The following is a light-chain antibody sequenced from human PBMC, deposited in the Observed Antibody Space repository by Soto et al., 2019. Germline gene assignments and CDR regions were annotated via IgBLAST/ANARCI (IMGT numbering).Light chain of an antibody. V-gene: IGKV3-20*01. CDR1: QSISDT. CDR3: QQYGSSPIT. J-gene: IGKJ5*01. CDR2: SAS. Sequence: EIVMTQSPATPSVSPGGRATLSCRASQSISDTLAWYQQKPGQAPRLLIYSASSRATGIPDRFSGSGSGTDFTLTISRLEPEDFAVYYCQQYGSSPITFGQETRLEIK.